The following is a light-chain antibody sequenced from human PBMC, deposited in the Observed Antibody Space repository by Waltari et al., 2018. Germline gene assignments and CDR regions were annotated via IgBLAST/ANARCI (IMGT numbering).Light chain of an antibody. CDR1: QSLLRNGDNY. CDR2: LGS. V-gene: IGKV2-28*01. J-gene: IGKJ3*01. CDR3: MQALATPG. Sequence: ETVVTQSPLSLSVSPGEPASISCRSSQSLLRNGDNYLDWYLQRPGQSPQLLIYLGSNRASGVPDRFSGSGSGTDVTLKISAVEGDDVGVYYCMQALATPGFGPGTKVELK.